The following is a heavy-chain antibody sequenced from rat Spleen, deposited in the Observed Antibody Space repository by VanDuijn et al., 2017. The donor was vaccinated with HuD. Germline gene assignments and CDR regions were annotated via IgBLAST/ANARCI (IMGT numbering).Heavy chain of an antibody. J-gene: IGHJ2*01. D-gene: IGHD1-12*03. CDR2: IKAKSNNYAT. Sequence: EVQLVETGGSLVQPGKSLKLTCATSGFTFSNAWMHWVRQSPEKQLEWVAQIKAKSNNYATYYAESVKGRFTISRDDSKSSVYLQMNSLKEEDTAIYYCTGGDGYYHAFDYWGQGVMVTVSS. V-gene: IGHV6-8*01. CDR3: TGGDGYYHAFDY. CDR1: GFTFSNAW.